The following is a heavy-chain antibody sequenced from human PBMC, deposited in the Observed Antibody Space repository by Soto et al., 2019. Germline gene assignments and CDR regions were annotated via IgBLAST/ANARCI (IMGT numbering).Heavy chain of an antibody. D-gene: IGHD6-13*01. Sequence: QVQLVESGGGVVQPGRSLRLSCAASGFTFSSYGMHWVRQAPGKGLEWVAVIWYDGSNKYYADSVKGRFTISRDNSKNTLYLQMNSLRAKDTAVYYCARDGGIAAAGTTYYYYGMDVWGQGTTVTVSS. J-gene: IGHJ6*02. CDR3: ARDGGIAAAGTTYYYYGMDV. CDR2: IWYDGSNK. V-gene: IGHV3-33*01. CDR1: GFTFSSYG.